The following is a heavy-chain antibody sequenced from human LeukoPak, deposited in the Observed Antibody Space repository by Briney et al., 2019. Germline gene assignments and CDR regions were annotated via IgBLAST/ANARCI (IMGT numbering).Heavy chain of an antibody. Sequence: GESLKISCKGSGYSFTSYWIGWVRQMPGKGLEWMGIIYPGDSDTRYSPSFQGQVTISADKSISTAYLQWSSLKASDTAMYYCARRQWGAAAGTRYGMDVWGQGTTVTVSS. CDR3: ARRQWGAAAGTRYGMDV. V-gene: IGHV5-51*01. D-gene: IGHD6-13*01. J-gene: IGHJ6*02. CDR1: GYSFTSYW. CDR2: IYPGDSDT.